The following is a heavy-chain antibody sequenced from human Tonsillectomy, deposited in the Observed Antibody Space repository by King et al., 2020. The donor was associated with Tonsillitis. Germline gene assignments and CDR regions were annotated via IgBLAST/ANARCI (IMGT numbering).Heavy chain of an antibody. CDR2: IYSGGST. CDR1: GFTVSSNY. J-gene: IGHJ6*02. V-gene: IGHV3-53*01. D-gene: IGHD5-12*01. CDR3: ARVDLVATFGYYGMDV. Sequence: GQLVQSGGGLIQPGGSLRLSCAASGFTVSSNYMSWVRQAPGKGLEWVSVIYSGGSTYYADSVKGRFTISRDNSKNTLYLQMNSLRAEDTAVYYCARVDLVATFGYYGMDVWGQGTTVTVSS.